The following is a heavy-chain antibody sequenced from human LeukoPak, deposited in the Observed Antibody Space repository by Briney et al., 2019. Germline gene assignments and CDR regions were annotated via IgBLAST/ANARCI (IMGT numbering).Heavy chain of an antibody. V-gene: IGHV3-15*01. J-gene: IGHJ4*02. Sequence: GWSLRLSCAASGFSFMNAWMIWVRQAPRKGLEWVGSIKSNADGGTPDYAAPARGRFTISRDDSKNTLYLQMNILKTEDTAVYYCTTFYHEYSPYWGRGTLVTVSS. CDR1: GFSFMNAW. CDR2: IKSNADGGTP. D-gene: IGHD2/OR15-2a*01. CDR3: TTFYHEYSPY.